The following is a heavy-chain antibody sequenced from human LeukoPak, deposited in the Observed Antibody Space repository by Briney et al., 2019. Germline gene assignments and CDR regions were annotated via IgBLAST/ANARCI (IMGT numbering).Heavy chain of an antibody. CDR1: GFAFSSYD. CDR3: ARQGWEEVLWFGELLYVYYFDF. Sequence: GGSLRLSCAASGFAFSSYDMSWVRQAPGKGLEWVADIYGSGGRTFYADSVKGRFSISRDNSKDTLYLQMNSLRAEDTAVYYCARQGWEEVLWFGELLYVYYFDFWGQGTLVSVSS. CDR2: IYGSGGRT. V-gene: IGHV3-23*01. J-gene: IGHJ4*02. D-gene: IGHD3-10*01.